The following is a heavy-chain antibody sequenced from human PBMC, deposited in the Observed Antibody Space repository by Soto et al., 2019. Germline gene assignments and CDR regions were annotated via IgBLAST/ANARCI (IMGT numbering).Heavy chain of an antibody. CDR3: GRGRSGELVIFY. Sequence: QVQLVQSGAELKQPGASVKVSCKGSGYTFTGYYIHWVRQTPGQGPEWMGEISPQTGGTKYAQKYQGRVTMTRDTSITTVYMELSNLSPDDTAVYYCGRGRSGELVIFYWGQGTLVTVSS. CDR2: ISPQTGGT. V-gene: IGHV1-2*02. CDR1: GYTFTGYY. D-gene: IGHD1-26*01. J-gene: IGHJ4*02.